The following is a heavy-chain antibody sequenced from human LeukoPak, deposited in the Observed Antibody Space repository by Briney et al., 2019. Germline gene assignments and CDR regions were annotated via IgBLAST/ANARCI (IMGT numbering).Heavy chain of an antibody. V-gene: IGHV3-23*01. Sequence: GGSLRLSRAASGFTFSSYAMSWVRQAPGKGLEWVSAVSGSGSSTYYADSVKGRFTISRDNSKNTLYLQMNSLRAEDTAVYYCAKESFGSPGDWFDPWGQGTLVTVSS. CDR2: VSGSGSST. D-gene: IGHD2-2*01. J-gene: IGHJ5*02. CDR1: GFTFSSYA. CDR3: AKESFGSPGDWFDP.